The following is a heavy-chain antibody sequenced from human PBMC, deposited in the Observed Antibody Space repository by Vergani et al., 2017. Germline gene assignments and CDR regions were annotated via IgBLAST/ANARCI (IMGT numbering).Heavy chain of an antibody. J-gene: IGHJ6*03. V-gene: IGHV4-4*07. CDR3: ARRSVFHGGPYYYYYMDV. D-gene: IGHD4-23*01. Sequence: VQLQESGPGLLKPSETLSLTCSVSGASISSYFWSWIRQPAGKGLEWLGRVHTDGTAYYNPSLRTRVRLSADLSQSQFSLKMTSLTAADTAVYFCARRSVFHGGPYYYYYMDVWGKGTTVTVSS. CDR1: GASISSYF. CDR2: VHTDGTA.